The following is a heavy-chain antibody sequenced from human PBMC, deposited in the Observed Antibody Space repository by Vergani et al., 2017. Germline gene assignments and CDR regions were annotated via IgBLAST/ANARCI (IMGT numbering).Heavy chain of an antibody. CDR2: ISYDGSNK. CDR3: AKDVTHYYGMDV. CDR1: GFTFSSYG. D-gene: IGHD3-16*01. J-gene: IGHJ6*02. V-gene: IGHV3-30*18. Sequence: QVQLVESGGGVVQPGRSLRLSCAASGFTFSSYGMHWVRQAPGKGLEWVAVISYDGSNKYYADSVKGRFTITRDNSKNTLYLQMNSLRAEDTAVYYCAKDVTHYYGMDVWGQGTTVTVSS.